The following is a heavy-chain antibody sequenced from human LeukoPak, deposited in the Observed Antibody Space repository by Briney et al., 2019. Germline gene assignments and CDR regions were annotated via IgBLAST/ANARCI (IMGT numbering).Heavy chain of an antibody. CDR2: IYSGGST. J-gene: IGHJ5*02. Sequence: GGSLRLSCAASGFTISSNYMSWVRQAPGKGLEWVSVIYSGGSTYYADSVKGRFTISRDNSKNTLYLQMNSLRAEDTAVYYCARQDYYDSSRFDPWGQGTLVTVSS. V-gene: IGHV3-53*01. CDR3: ARQDYYDSSRFDP. CDR1: GFTISSNY. D-gene: IGHD3-22*01.